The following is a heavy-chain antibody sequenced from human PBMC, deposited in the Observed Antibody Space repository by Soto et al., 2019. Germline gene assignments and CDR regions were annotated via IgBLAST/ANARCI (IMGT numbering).Heavy chain of an antibody. CDR1: GGSISSGGYS. CDR2: IYHSGST. CDR3: ARGEHGAYGSGSYYNY. Sequence: QLQLQESGSGLVKPSQTLSLTCAVSGGSISSGGYSWSWIRQPPGKGLEWIGYIYHSGSTYYNPSLKSRVTISVDRSKNQFSLKLSSVTAADTAVYYCARGEHGAYGSGSYYNYWGQGTLVTVSS. V-gene: IGHV4-30-2*01. J-gene: IGHJ4*02. D-gene: IGHD3-10*01.